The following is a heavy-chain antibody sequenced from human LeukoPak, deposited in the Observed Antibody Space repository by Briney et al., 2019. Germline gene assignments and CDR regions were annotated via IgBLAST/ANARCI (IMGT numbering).Heavy chain of an antibody. CDR2: ISGSGGST. CDR3: AKDRAITAPFTMIVVVIPDY. CDR1: GFTFSSYA. V-gene: IGHV3-23*01. Sequence: PGGSLRLSCAASGFTFSSYAMSWVRQAPGKGLEWVSAISGSGGSTYYADSVKGRFTISRDNSKNTLYLQMNSLRAEDTAVYYCAKDRAITAPFTMIVVVIPDYWGQGTLVTVSS. D-gene: IGHD3-22*01. J-gene: IGHJ4*02.